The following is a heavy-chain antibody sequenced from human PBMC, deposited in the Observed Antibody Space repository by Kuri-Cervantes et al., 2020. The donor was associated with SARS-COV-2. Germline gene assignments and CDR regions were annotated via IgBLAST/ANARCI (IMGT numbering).Heavy chain of an antibody. J-gene: IGHJ1*01. V-gene: IGHV1-8*02. D-gene: IGHD3-3*01. CDR1: GYTFTNND. Sequence: ASVKVSCKASGYTFTNNDINWVRQASGQGLEWMGWMNPDTGNAGYAQKFQGRVTLTRITSISTAYMELSSLRFEDAAVYYCARGGRFLEWLLGAEYFQHWGQGTLVTVSS. CDR2: MNPDTGNA. CDR3: ARGGRFLEWLLGAEYFQH.